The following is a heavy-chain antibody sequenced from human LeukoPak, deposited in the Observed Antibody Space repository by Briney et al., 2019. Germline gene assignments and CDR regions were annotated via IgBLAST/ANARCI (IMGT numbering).Heavy chain of an antibody. D-gene: IGHD3-22*01. Sequence: PSQTLSLTCAVSGGSINNGGYSWSWIRQPPGKGLEWIGYIYHSESTYYNPSLKNRVTISIDRSKNQLSLNLSSVTAADTAVYYCARDKDYFDSGGAFDIWGQGTMVTVSS. CDR3: ARDKDYFDSGGAFDI. CDR1: GGSINNGGYS. V-gene: IGHV4-30-2*01. CDR2: IYHSEST. J-gene: IGHJ3*02.